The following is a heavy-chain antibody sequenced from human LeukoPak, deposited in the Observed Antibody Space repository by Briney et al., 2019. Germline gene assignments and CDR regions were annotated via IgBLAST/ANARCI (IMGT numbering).Heavy chain of an antibody. V-gene: IGHV6-1*01. D-gene: IGHD1-1*01. CDR3: ARWQHDTAFFDY. CDR1: GDSVSSNSAA. Sequence: SQTLSLTCAISGDSVSSNSAAWNWIRQPAWRGLEWLGWTSYRSKWYNNYAVSVKSRITINPDTSKNQFSLQLKSVTPEDTAVYYCARWQHDTAFFDYWGQGTLVTVPS. J-gene: IGHJ4*02. CDR2: TSYRSKWYN.